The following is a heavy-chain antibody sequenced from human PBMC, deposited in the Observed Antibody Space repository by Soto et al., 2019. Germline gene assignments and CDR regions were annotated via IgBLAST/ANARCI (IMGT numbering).Heavy chain of an antibody. Sequence: SVKVSCKASGGTFNNYVINWVRQAPGQGLEWMAGIIPIFGTANYAQKFQGRVTITRDTSASTAYMELSSLRSEDTAVYYCARDPDPPYGDFDYWGQGTLVTVSS. CDR3: ARDPDPPYGDFDY. J-gene: IGHJ4*02. D-gene: IGHD4-17*01. CDR2: IIPIFGTA. CDR1: GGTFNNYV. V-gene: IGHV1-69*05.